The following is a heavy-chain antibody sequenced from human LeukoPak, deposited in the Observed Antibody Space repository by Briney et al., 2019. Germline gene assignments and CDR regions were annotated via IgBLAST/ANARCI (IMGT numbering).Heavy chain of an antibody. Sequence: GASVKVSCKASGYTFTSYDINWVRQATGQGLEWMGWMNPNSGNTGYAQKFQGRVTMTRNTSISTVYMELSSLRSEDTAVYYCARDPKDDSSGYYYFDYWGQGTLVTVSS. J-gene: IGHJ4*02. D-gene: IGHD3-22*01. V-gene: IGHV1-8*01. CDR3: ARDPKDDSSGYYYFDY. CDR2: MNPNSGNT. CDR1: GYTFTSYD.